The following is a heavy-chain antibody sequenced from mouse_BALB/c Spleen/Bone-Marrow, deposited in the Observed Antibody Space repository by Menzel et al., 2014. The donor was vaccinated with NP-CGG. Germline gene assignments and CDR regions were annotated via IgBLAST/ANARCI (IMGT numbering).Heavy chain of an antibody. CDR3: AGLGYYGYFAY. CDR2: INPDSRTI. Sequence: EVKLVESGGGLVQPGGSLKFSCAASGFDFSRYWMSWVRQAPGKGLEWIGEINPDSRTINYAPSLKYKFIISRDNAKNTLYLQMNKVRSEDTALYYCAGLGYYGYFAYWGQGTTLTVSS. J-gene: IGHJ2*01. D-gene: IGHD2-3*01. CDR1: GFDFSRYW. V-gene: IGHV4-1*02.